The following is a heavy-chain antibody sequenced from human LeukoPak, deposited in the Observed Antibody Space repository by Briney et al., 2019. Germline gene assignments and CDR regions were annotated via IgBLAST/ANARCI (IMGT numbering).Heavy chain of an antibody. CDR3: ARPVWEYCSSTSCYQFDY. CDR2: ISYDGSNK. Sequence: PGRSLRLSCAASGFTFSSYAMHWVRQAPGKGLEWVAVISYDGSNKYYADSVKGRFTISRDNSKNTLYLQMNSLRAEDTAVYYCARPVWEYCSSTSCYQFDYWGQGTLVTVSS. D-gene: IGHD2-2*01. V-gene: IGHV3-30-3*01. CDR1: GFTFSSYA. J-gene: IGHJ4*02.